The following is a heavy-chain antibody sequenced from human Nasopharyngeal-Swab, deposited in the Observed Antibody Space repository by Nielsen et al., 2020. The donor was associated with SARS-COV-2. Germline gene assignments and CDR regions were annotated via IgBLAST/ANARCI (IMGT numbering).Heavy chain of an antibody. V-gene: IGHV3-11*04. CDR1: GFTFTDYY. D-gene: IGHD7-27*01. Sequence: GESLKISCAASGFTFTDYYMSWICQAPGKSLEYISYISGSGGTIYYGDSMKGRFTISRDNAKNSLYLQMNSLRAEDTAVYYCARDRANWDFDYWGQGTLVTVSS. CDR2: ISGSGGTI. J-gene: IGHJ4*02. CDR3: ARDRANWDFDY.